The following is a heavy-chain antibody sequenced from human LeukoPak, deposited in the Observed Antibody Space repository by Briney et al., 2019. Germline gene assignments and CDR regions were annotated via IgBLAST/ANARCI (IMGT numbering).Heavy chain of an antibody. CDR3: ARVAGSRRFGESDY. D-gene: IGHD3-10*01. J-gene: IGHJ4*02. CDR2: IKQDGSEK. V-gene: IGHV3-7*01. Sequence: GGSLRLSCAASGFTFGSYWMSWVRQAPGKGLEWVANIKQDGSEKYYMDSVKGRFTISRDNAKNSLYLQMNSLRAEDTAVYYCARVAGSRRFGESDYWGQGTLVTVSS. CDR1: GFTFGSYW.